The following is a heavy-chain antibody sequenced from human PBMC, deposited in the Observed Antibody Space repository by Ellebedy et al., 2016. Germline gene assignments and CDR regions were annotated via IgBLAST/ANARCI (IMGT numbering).Heavy chain of an antibody. CDR1: GFTFSSYA. CDR3: RQGHYADY. V-gene: IGHV3-23*01. J-gene: IGHJ4*02. CDR2: ISGSGDNI. Sequence: GGSLRLXXAASGFTFSSYAMSWVRQAPGKGLEWVSTISGSGDNIYLADSVKGRFTISRDNSKNTMYLQMNSLRADDTAVYYCRQGHYADYWGQGTLVTVSS.